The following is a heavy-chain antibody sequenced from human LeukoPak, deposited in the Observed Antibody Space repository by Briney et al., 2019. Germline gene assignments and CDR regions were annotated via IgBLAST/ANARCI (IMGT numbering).Heavy chain of an antibody. V-gene: IGHV3-74*01. D-gene: IGHD3-3*01. CDR2: INTDGSST. J-gene: IGHJ3*02. Sequence: GGSLRLSCAASGFTFSSYWMHWVRQAPGKGLVWVSRINTDGSSTSYADSVKGRFTISRDNAKNTLYLQMNSLRAEDTAVYYCASSLNCKLRFLEPHAFDIWGQGTTVTVSS. CDR3: ASSLNCKLRFLEPHAFDI. CDR1: GFTFSSYW.